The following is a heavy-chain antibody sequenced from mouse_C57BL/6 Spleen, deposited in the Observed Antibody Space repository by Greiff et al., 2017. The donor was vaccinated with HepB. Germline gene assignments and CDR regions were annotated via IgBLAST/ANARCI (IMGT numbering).Heavy chain of an antibody. Sequence: EVMLVESGGDLVKPGGSLKLSCAASGFTFSSYGMSWVRQTPDKRLEWVATISSGGSYTYYPDSVKGRFTISRDNAKNTLYLQMSSLKSEDTAMYYCARHEGWSRITTTAAWFAYWGQGTLVTVSA. CDR2: ISSGGSYT. J-gene: IGHJ3*01. CDR1: GFTFSSYG. V-gene: IGHV5-6*01. CDR3: ARHEGWSRITTTAAWFAY. D-gene: IGHD2-4*01.